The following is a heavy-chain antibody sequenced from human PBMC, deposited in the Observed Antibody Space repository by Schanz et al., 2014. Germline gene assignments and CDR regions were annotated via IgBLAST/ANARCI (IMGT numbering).Heavy chain of an antibody. CDR2: IYPKNGGT. CDR3: AKARVTGHSASD. J-gene: IGHJ4*02. CDR1: GYTFTGYS. Sequence: QVQLVQSEPEVREPGASVKVSCQASGYTFTGYSMHWVRQAPGQGLEWMGRIYPKNGGTIYAQQFQGRVAMTRDTSINTAYVELRGLRFDDTAVYYCAKARVTGHSASDWGQGTLVTVSS. V-gene: IGHV1-2*06. D-gene: IGHD7-27*01.